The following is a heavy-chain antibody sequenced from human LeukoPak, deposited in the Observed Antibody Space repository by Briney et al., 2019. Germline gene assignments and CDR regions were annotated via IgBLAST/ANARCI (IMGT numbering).Heavy chain of an antibody. V-gene: IGHV4-34*01. CDR1: GGSFSGYY. Sequence: PSETLSLTCAVYGGSFSGYYWSWIRQPPGKGLEWIGEINHSGSTNYNPSLKSRVTISVDTSKNQFSLKLSSVTAADTAVYYCARATALRYFQHWGQGTLVTVSS. CDR3: ARATALRYFQH. J-gene: IGHJ1*01. D-gene: IGHD3-16*01. CDR2: INHSGST.